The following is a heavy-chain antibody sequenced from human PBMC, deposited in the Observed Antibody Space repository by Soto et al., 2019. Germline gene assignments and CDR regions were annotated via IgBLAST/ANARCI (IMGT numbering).Heavy chain of an antibody. CDR1: GGSITTYY. Sequence: PSETLSLTCTVSGGSITTYYWTRIRQPPGKGLEWIGSIHYTGYTNYSPSLKSRVTMSVDTSKNHFSLRLTSVTAADTAVYYGASATLGRYDTSVYYDHWLHGTLHPVS. CDR3: ASATLGRYDTSVYYDH. CDR2: IHYTGYT. V-gene: IGHV4-59*01. J-gene: IGHJ5*02. D-gene: IGHD3-22*01.